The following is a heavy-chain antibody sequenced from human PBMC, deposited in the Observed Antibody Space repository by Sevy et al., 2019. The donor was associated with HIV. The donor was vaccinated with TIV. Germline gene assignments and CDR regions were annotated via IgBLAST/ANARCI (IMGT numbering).Heavy chain of an antibody. Sequence: ASVKVSCKASGYTFTSYGISWVRQAPGQGLEWMGWISAYNGNTNYAQKLQGRVTMTTDTSTSTAYMELRSLRSDDTAVYYCARDPGALLAARPRVDYYYYGMDVWGQGTTVTVSS. CDR2: ISAYNGNT. V-gene: IGHV1-18*01. J-gene: IGHJ6*02. CDR1: GYTFTSYG. CDR3: ARDPGALLAARPRVDYYYYGMDV. D-gene: IGHD6-6*01.